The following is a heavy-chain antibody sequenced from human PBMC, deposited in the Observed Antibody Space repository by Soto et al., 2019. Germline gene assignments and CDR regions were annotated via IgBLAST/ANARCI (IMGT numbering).Heavy chain of an antibody. J-gene: IGHJ4*02. Sequence: GGSLRLSCAASGFTVSSNYMSWVRQAPGKGLEWVSVIYSGGSTYYADSVKGRFTISRDNSKNTLHLQMNSLRAEDTAVYYCASEGRSGDSFDYWGKGTLVTVSS. V-gene: IGHV3-66*02. CDR2: IYSGGST. D-gene: IGHD3-16*01. CDR3: ASEGRSGDSFDY. CDR1: GFTVSSNY.